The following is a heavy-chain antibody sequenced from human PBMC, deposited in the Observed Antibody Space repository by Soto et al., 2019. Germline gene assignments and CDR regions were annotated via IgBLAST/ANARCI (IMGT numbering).Heavy chain of an antibody. J-gene: IGHJ6*01. D-gene: IGHD6-13*01. V-gene: IGHV6-1*01. CDR3: ALSFIVAATGTPLYYGMDV. Sequence: LQTHSLTCSISGDRVSSKTAAWNCIRQSPSRGLEWLGRTYYRSKWYNDYAVSVKSRITSNPEASKNQSSLPLNSVTPEGTAVYYCALSFIVAATGTPLYYGMDVWGKGTAGTVSS. CDR1: GDRVSSKTAA. CDR2: TYYRSKWYN.